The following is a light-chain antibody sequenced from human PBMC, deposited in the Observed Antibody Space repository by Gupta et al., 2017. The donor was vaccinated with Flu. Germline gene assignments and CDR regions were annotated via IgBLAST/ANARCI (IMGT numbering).Light chain of an antibody. V-gene: IGLV2-14*01. J-gene: IGLJ1*01. CDR3: NADTSINTAKV. CDR1: SSDIGGYNY. Sequence: QSALTQPASVSGSPGQSIPISCTGTSSDIGGYNYVSWYQQHPGKAPQLRIFGVSNRPSGVSNRCSGSKSGNTASLTSSGLQAEDEAEYYCNADTSINTAKVFGTGTKVTVL. CDR2: GVS.